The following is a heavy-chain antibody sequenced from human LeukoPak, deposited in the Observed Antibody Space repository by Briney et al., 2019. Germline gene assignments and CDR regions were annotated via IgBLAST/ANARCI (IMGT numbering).Heavy chain of an antibody. CDR2: IKSKTDGGTT. CDR1: GFTFSNAW. Sequence: PGGSLRLSCAASGFTFSNAWMSWVRQAPGKGLEWVGRIKSKTDGGTTDYAAPVKGRFTISRDDSKNTLYLQMNSLRAEDTAVYYCARHPDPREYGGYSDYWGQGTLVTVSS. D-gene: IGHD4-23*01. V-gene: IGHV3-15*01. CDR3: ARHPDPREYGGYSDY. J-gene: IGHJ4*02.